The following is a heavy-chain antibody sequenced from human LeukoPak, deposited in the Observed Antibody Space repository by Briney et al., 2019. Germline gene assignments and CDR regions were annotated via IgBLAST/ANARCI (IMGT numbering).Heavy chain of an antibody. CDR2: IGITGDT. Sequence: GGSLRPSCAASGFTFSSFDMHWVRQATGKGLEWVSAIGITGDTYYPDSVKGRFTISRENAKNSLYLQMNSLRAGDTAVYYCVRGYCSGGRCYGGFDYWGQETLVTVSS. CDR3: VRGYCSGGRCYGGFDY. D-gene: IGHD2-15*01. J-gene: IGHJ4*02. V-gene: IGHV3-13*04. CDR1: GFTFSSFD.